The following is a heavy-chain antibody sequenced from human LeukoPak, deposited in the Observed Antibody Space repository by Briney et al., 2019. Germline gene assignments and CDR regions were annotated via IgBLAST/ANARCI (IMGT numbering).Heavy chain of an antibody. Sequence: PGGSLRLSCAASGFTVGSNYMSWVRQAPGKGLEWVSVIYSGGSTYYADSVKGRFTISRDNSKNTLYLQMNSLRAEDTAVYYCARTIFSSLSLFDYWGQGTLVTVSS. J-gene: IGHJ4*02. V-gene: IGHV3-53*01. CDR1: GFTVGSNY. CDR3: ARTIFSSLSLFDY. D-gene: IGHD6-6*01. CDR2: IYSGGST.